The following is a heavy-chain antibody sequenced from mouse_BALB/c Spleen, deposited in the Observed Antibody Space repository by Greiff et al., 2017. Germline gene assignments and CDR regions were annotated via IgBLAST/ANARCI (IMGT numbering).Heavy chain of an antibody. Sequence: EVQLQQSGAELVRSGASVKLSCTASGFNIKDYYMHWVKQRPEQGLEWIGWIDPENGDTEYAPKFQGKATMTADTSSNTAYLQLSSLTSEDTAVYYCNGNYGHPYWGQGTLVTVSA. CDR3: NGNYGHPY. CDR1: GFNIKDYY. CDR2: IDPENGDT. D-gene: IGHD1-2*01. V-gene: IGHV14-4*02. J-gene: IGHJ3*01.